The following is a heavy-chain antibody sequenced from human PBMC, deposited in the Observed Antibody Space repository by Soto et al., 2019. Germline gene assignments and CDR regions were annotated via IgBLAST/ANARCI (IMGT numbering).Heavy chain of an antibody. Sequence: EVQLVESGGGLIQPGGSLRLSCAASGFTVSSNYMSWLRQAPGKGLEWVSVIYSGGSTYYADSVKGRFTISRDNSKNTLYLQMNSLRAEDTAVYYCARTIYGDYYYYGMDVWGQGTTVTVSS. D-gene: IGHD4-17*01. CDR3: ARTIYGDYYYYGMDV. CDR1: GFTVSSNY. J-gene: IGHJ6*02. V-gene: IGHV3-53*01. CDR2: IYSGGST.